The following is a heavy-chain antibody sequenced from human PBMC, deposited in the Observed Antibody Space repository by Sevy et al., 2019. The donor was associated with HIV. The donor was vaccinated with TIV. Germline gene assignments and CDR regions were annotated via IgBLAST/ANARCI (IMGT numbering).Heavy chain of an antibody. J-gene: IGHJ4*02. D-gene: IGHD3-10*01. V-gene: IGHV3-7*01. CDR1: GFTFSSYW. CDR2: IKQDGSEK. CDR3: ARENYYGSGSPLDY. Sequence: GSLRLSCAASGFTFSSYWMSWVRQAPGKGLEWVANIKQDGSEKYYVDSVKGRFTISRDNAKNSLYLQMNSLRAEDTAVYYCARENYYGSGSPLDYWGQGTLVTVSS.